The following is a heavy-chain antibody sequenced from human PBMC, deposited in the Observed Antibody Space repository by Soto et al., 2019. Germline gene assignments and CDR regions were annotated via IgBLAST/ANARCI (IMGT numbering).Heavy chain of an antibody. D-gene: IGHD5-18*01. CDR2: ISITGSYI. V-gene: IGHV3-21*02. Sequence: EVQLVESGGGLVEPGTSLTLSCAASSFKFSSYTMDWVRQAPGKGLQWVSSISITGSYIYYADSVKGRFAISRDNAQNSVYLFMNSLRADDTAVYYCARGAIRGYSYGHSDYWGQGTTVTVSS. CDR3: ARGAIRGYSYGHSDY. CDR1: SFKFSSYT. J-gene: IGHJ6*02.